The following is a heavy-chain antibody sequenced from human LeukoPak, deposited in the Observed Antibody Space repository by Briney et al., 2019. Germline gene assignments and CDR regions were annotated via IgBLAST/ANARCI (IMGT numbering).Heavy chain of an antibody. CDR1: GFTFSSYW. D-gene: IGHD5/OR15-5a*01. Sequence: GGSLRLSCAASGFTFSSYWMSWVRQAPGKGLEWVANIKQDGSEKYYVDSVKGRFTISRDNSKNTLYLQMNSLRAEDTAVYYCARDVSPGGHDAFDIWGQGTMVTVSS. V-gene: IGHV3-7*01. CDR3: ARDVSPGGHDAFDI. J-gene: IGHJ3*02. CDR2: IKQDGSEK.